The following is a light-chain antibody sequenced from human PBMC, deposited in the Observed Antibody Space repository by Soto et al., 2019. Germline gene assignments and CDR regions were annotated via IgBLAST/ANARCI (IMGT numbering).Light chain of an antibody. CDR3: QQYNNLPPDT. Sequence: EIILTQSPASLCVAPGERATLSCRASQSVNNNLAWYQQKPGQAPRLLIYGASTRATGIPGRFRGSGSGTEFTLIITNLQSEDFAVYFCQQYNNLPPDTFGQGTKLEIK. J-gene: IGKJ2*01. CDR1: QSVNNN. V-gene: IGKV3-15*01. CDR2: GAS.